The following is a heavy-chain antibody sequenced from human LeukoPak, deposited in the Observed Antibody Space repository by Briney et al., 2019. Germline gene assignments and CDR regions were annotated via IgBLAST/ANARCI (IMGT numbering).Heavy chain of an antibody. V-gene: IGHV4-4*07. D-gene: IGHD3-3*01. CDR1: GASISTYY. Sequence: SETLSLTCTVSGASISTYYWSWIRQPAGKGLEWIGRIYTSGSTNYNPSLRGRVTMSVDTSKNQFSLKLSSVTAADTAVYYCARGTIFGVVPRGWFDPWGQGTLVTVSS. CDR3: ARGTIFGVVPRGWFDP. CDR2: IYTSGST. J-gene: IGHJ5*02.